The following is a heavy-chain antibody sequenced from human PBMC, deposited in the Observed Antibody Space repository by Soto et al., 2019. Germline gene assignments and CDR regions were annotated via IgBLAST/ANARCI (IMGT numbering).Heavy chain of an antibody. D-gene: IGHD6-13*01. Sequence: QVQLVESGGGVVQPGGSLRVSCAASGFNFRNHGMHWVRQAPGKGLEWVAVIWYDGSSQYYADSVKGRFTISRDNRENTLYLQMNSLRSDDTAIYYCVRDLGQQAYSFEHWGQGTVVTVSS. CDR1: GFNFRNHG. CDR2: IWYDGSSQ. J-gene: IGHJ4*02. V-gene: IGHV3-33*01. CDR3: VRDLGQQAYSFEH.